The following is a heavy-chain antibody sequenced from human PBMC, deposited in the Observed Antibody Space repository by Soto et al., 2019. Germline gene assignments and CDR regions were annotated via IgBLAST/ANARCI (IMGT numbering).Heavy chain of an antibody. CDR2: ISGSGGST. CDR3: AKGHPFYDILTGFDY. D-gene: IGHD3-9*01. J-gene: IGHJ4*02. V-gene: IGHV3-23*01. Sequence: GGSLRLSCAASGFTFSSYAMSWVRQAPGKGLEWVSAISGSGGSTYYADSVKGRFTISRDNSKNTLYLQMNSLRAEGTAVYYCAKGHPFYDILTGFDYWGQGTLVTVSS. CDR1: GFTFSSYA.